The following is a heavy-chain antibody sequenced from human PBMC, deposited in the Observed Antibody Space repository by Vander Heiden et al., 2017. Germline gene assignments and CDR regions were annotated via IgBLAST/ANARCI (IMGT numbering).Heavy chain of an antibody. V-gene: IGHV3-9*01. Sequence: EVQLVGYGGGLVQPGRSLRLSCAASGFTVDDFAMHWVRQAPGKGLEWVSGISWNSGSIGYADSVKGRFTISRDNAKNSLYLQMNSLRAEDTALYYCARTVGYCSSTSCYQYFQHWGQGTLVTVSS. J-gene: IGHJ1*01. D-gene: IGHD2-2*01. CDR2: ISWNSGSI. CDR1: GFTVDDFA. CDR3: ARTVGYCSSTSCYQYFQH.